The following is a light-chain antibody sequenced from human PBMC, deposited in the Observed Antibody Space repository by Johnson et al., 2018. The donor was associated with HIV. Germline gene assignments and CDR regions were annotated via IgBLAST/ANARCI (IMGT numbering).Light chain of an antibody. CDR3: GTWDSSLRGGV. CDR2: DND. Sequence: VLTQPPSVSAAPGQKVTISCSGNNSNIGNNYVSWYQHLPGTAPKLLIYDNDQRPSGIPDRFSGSKSGTSATLGITGLQTGDEADYYCGTWDSSLRGGVFGTGTKVTVL. V-gene: IGLV1-51*01. CDR1: NSNIGNNY. J-gene: IGLJ1*01.